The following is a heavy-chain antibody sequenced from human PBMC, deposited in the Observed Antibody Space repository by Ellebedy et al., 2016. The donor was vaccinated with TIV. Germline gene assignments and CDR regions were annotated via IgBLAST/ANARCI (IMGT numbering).Heavy chain of an antibody. Sequence: SETLSLXCTVSGGSISSYYWSWIRQPPGKGLEWIGYIYYSGSTYYNPSLKSRVTISVDTSKNQFSLKLSSVTAADTAVYYCARGYDSSGFFDYWGQGTLVTVSS. CDR2: IYYSGST. CDR3: ARGYDSSGFFDY. D-gene: IGHD3-22*01. CDR1: GGSISSYY. V-gene: IGHV4-59*12. J-gene: IGHJ4*02.